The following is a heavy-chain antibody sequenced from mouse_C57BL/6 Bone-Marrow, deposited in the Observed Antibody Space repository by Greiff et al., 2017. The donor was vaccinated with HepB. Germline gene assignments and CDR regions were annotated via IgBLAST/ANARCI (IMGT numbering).Heavy chain of an antibody. CDR3: ARARYYGSSLYYGNLYYFDY. J-gene: IGHJ2*01. Sequence: QVQLQQSGPELVKPGASVKISCKASGYAFSSSWMNWVKQRPGKGLEWIGRIYPGDGDTNYNGKFKGKATLTADKTSSTAYMQLRSLTSEDSAVYFCARARYYGSSLYYGNLYYFDYWGQGTTLTVSS. D-gene: IGHD1-1*01. CDR2: IYPGDGDT. V-gene: IGHV1-82*01. CDR1: GYAFSSSW.